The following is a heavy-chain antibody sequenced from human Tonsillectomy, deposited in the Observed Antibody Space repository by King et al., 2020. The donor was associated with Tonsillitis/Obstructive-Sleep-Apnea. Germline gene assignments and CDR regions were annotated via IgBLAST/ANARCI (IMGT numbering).Heavy chain of an antibody. Sequence: VQLVESGGGVVQPGRSLRLSCAASEFTFSTYAMHWVRQAPGKGLEWVSVISYDGSKTDYADSAKGRFTISRDISKNTLYLQMSSLRAEDTALYYCARGDNYGSGSYYKSGGYFQHWGLGTLLSVSS. CDR2: ISYDGSKT. V-gene: IGHV3-30*04. J-gene: IGHJ1*01. CDR1: EFTFSTYA. D-gene: IGHD3-10*01. CDR3: ARGDNYGSGSYYKSGGYFQH.